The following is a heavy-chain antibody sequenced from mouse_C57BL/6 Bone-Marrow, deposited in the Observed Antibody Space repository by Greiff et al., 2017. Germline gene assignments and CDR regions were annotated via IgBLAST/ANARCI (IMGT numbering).Heavy chain of an antibody. Sequence: VQLQESGAELARPGASVKLSCKASGYTFTSYGISWVKQRTGQGLEWIGEIYPRSGNTYYNEKFKGKATLTADKSSSTAYMELRSLTSEDSAVYFCARSRQLGQGCYFDYWGQGTTLTVSS. J-gene: IGHJ2*01. CDR1: GYTFTSYG. V-gene: IGHV1-81*01. D-gene: IGHD4-1*02. CDR3: ARSRQLGQGCYFDY. CDR2: IYPRSGNT.